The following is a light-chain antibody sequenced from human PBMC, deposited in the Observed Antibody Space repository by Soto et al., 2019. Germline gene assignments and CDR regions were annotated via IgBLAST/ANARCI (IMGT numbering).Light chain of an antibody. V-gene: IGKV3-20*01. CDR1: QSVSSSY. J-gene: IGKJ4*01. Sequence: EIVLTQSPGTLSLSPGDRATLSCRASQSVSSSYLAWYQQKPGQAPGLLIYGASNRATGIPARFSGSGSGTDFTLTISSLEPEDFAVYYCQQYNSWPPLTFGGGTKVDIK. CDR2: GAS. CDR3: QQYNSWPPLT.